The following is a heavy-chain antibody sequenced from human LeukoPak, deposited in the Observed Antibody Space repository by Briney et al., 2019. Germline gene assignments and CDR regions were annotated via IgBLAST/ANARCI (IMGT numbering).Heavy chain of an antibody. D-gene: IGHD3-10*01. CDR2: IYSDNT. CDR1: GFTVSSNS. CDR3: ARVLVSMVRGVIIHDAFDI. V-gene: IGHV3-53*01. J-gene: IGHJ3*02. Sequence: PGGSLRLSCTVSGFTVSSNSMSWVRQAPGKGLEWVSFIYSDNTHYSDSVKGRFTISRDNSKNTLYLQMNSLRAEDTAVYYCARVLVSMVRGVIIHDAFDIWGQGTMVTVSS.